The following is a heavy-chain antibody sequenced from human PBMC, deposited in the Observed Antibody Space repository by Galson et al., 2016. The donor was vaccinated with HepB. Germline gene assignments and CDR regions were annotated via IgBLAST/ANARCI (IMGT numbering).Heavy chain of an antibody. Sequence: SLRLSCAASGFTFSSYSMNWVRQAPGKGLEWISCITRSPGAIYYADSVKGRFTISRDNAKNSLYLQMNSLRAEDTAVYYCAKAGYSYGFFDSWGHGTLVTVSS. CDR3: AKAGYSYGFFDS. J-gene: IGHJ4*01. D-gene: IGHD5-18*01. CDR2: ITRSPGAI. V-gene: IGHV3-48*04. CDR1: GFTFSSYS.